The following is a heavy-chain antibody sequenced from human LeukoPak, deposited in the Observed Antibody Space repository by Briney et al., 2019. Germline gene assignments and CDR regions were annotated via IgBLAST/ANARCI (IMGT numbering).Heavy chain of an antibody. CDR1: GGTFSSYA. Sequence: SVKVSCKASGGTFSSYAISWVRQAPGQGLEWMGEIIPIFGTANYAQKFQGRVTITADESTSTAYMELSSLRSEDTAVYYCARGGRDSSGYSPFDYWGQGTLVTVSS. J-gene: IGHJ4*02. CDR3: ARGGRDSSGYSPFDY. V-gene: IGHV1-69*13. D-gene: IGHD3-22*01. CDR2: IIPIFGTA.